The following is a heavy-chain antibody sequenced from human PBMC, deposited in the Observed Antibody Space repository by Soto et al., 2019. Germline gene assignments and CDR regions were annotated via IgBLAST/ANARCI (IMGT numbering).Heavy chain of an antibody. CDR1: GGSFSGYY. CDR3: ARGLGIPCSSTSCYFDY. J-gene: IGHJ4*02. V-gene: IGHV4-34*01. CDR2: INHSGST. Sequence: PSETLSLTCAVYGGSFSGYYWSWIRQPPGKGLEWIGEINHSGSTNYNPSLKSRVTISVDTSKNQFSLKLSSVTAADTAVYYCARGLGIPCSSTSCYFDYWGQGTLVTVSS. D-gene: IGHD2-2*01.